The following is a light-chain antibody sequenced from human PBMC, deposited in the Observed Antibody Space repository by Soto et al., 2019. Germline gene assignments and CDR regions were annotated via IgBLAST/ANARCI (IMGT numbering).Light chain of an antibody. CDR3: QQYSSFPRT. V-gene: IGKV3-20*01. J-gene: IGKJ1*01. CDR2: GAS. Sequence: EIVLTQSPGTLSLSPGERATLSCRASQSVSSSYLAWYQQKPGQAPRLLIYGASSRATGIPDRFSGSGSGTDFTLTISRLEPDDFAVYYCQQYSSFPRTFGQGTKVDI. CDR1: QSVSSSY.